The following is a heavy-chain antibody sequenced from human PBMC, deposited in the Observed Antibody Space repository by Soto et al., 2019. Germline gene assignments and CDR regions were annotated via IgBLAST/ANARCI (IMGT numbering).Heavy chain of an antibody. CDR3: ARFSPIAVTG. Sequence: SVKVSCKASGGTFSSYAISWVRQANGQGLEWMGWIIPILGNANYAQKFQGRVTMTADESISTAYMELSSLRSEDTAVYYCARFSPIAVTGWGQGTLVTVSS. V-gene: IGHV1-69*10. CDR2: IIPILGNA. D-gene: IGHD6-13*01. CDR1: GGTFSSYA. J-gene: IGHJ4*02.